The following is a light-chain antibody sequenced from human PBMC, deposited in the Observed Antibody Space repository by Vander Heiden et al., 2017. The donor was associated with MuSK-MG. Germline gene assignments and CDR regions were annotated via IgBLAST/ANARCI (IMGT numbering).Light chain of an antibody. J-gene: IGKJ4*01. V-gene: IGKV4-1*01. Sequence: DIVMIQSPDSLAVSLGERATINCKSSQSVLYSSNNKNYLAWYQQKPGQPPKLLIYGASTRESGVPDRFSGSGSGTDFTLTISSRQAEDVAVYYCQQYYSTPLTFGGGTKVEIK. CDR2: GAS. CDR3: QQYYSTPLT. CDR1: QSVLYSSNNKNY.